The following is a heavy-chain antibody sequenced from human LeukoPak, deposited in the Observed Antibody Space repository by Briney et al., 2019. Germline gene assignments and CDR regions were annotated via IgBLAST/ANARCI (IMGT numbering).Heavy chain of an antibody. D-gene: IGHD3-9*01. CDR1: GYTFTSYY. CDR2: INPSGGST. J-gene: IGHJ6*02. V-gene: IGHV1-46*01. CDR3: ARVGDNVLRYFDWLAGDYYYYGMDV. Sequence: ASVKVSCKASGYTFTSYYMHWVRQAPGQGLEWMGIINPSGGSTSYAQEFQGRVTMTRDTSTSTVYMELSSLRSEDTAVYYCARVGDNVLRYFDWLAGDYYYYGMDVWGQGTTVTVSS.